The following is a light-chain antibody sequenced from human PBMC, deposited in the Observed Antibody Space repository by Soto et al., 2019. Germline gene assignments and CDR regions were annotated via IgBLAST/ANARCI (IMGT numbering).Light chain of an antibody. CDR1: QSVSNN. J-gene: IGKJ4*01. V-gene: IGKV3D-15*01. CDR3: QQYNNWPPLT. CDR2: GAS. Sequence: EIVMTQSPVTLSVSPGERATLSCRASQSVSNNLAWYQQHPGQAPRLLIYGASTRATGIPARFSGSGSGTQFTLTISSLQSEDFAIYYCQQYNNWPPLTFGGGTKVEIK.